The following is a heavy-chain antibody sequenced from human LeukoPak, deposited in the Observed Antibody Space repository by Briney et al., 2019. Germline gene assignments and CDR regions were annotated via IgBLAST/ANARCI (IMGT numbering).Heavy chain of an antibody. CDR2: MNPNSGNT. D-gene: IGHD4-23*01. Sequence: ASVKVSCKASEYTFTSYDINWVRQATGQGLEWMGWMNPNSGNTGYAQKFQGRVTMTRDTSISTAYMVLSSLRSDDTAVYFCARSNYGGKRWFDPWGQGTLVIVSS. CDR3: ARSNYGGKRWFDP. J-gene: IGHJ5*02. CDR1: EYTFTSYD. V-gene: IGHV1-8*01.